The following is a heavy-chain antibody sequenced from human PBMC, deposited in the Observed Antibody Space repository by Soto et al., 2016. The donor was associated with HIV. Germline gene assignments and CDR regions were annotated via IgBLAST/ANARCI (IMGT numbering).Heavy chain of an antibody. CDR2: ISSGSRYT. CDR1: GFTFSDYY. D-gene: IGHD3-10*01. CDR3: ARAPYSSGSPINYYYGLDV. J-gene: IGHJ6*02. Sequence: QVQLVESGGGLVKPGGSLTLSCAASGFTFSDYYMTWIRQAPGKGLECVSYISSGSRYTNNADSVKGRFTISRDNAKNSLFLQMNSLRAEDTAVYYCARAPYSSGSPINYYYGLDVWGQGTTVTVSS. V-gene: IGHV3-11*05.